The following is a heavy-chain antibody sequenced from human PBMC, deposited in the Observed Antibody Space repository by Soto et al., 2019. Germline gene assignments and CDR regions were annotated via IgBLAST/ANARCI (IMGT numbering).Heavy chain of an antibody. CDR3: ARGSSPVDFDS. V-gene: IGHV1-18*01. CDR1: GYTFTNYG. CDR2: INPYNGKT. Sequence: QVQLTQSGAEVKKPGASVRVSCKTSGYTFTNYGINWVRQAPGQGLEWMGWINPYNGKTSSAQRLQGRVSMTTDTSTSAAYMDLRSLRSDDTAVYYCARGSSPVDFDSWGQATLVTVSS. D-gene: IGHD6-13*01. J-gene: IGHJ4*02.